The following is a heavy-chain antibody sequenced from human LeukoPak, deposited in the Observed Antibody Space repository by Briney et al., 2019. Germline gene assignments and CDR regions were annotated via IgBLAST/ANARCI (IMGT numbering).Heavy chain of an antibody. CDR2: INTNTGNP. CDR3: ARGVGDYYDSSGYGDFDY. J-gene: IGHJ4*02. Sequence: ASVKVSCKASGYTFTSYAMNWVRQAPGQGLEWMGWINTNTGNPTYAQGFTGRFVFSLDTSVSTAYLQISSLKAEDTAVYYCARGVGDYYDSSGYGDFDYWGQGTLVTVSS. V-gene: IGHV7-4-1*02. D-gene: IGHD3-22*01. CDR1: GYTFTSYA.